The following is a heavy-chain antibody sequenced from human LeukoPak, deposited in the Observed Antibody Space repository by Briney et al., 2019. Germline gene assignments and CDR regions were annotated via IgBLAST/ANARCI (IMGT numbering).Heavy chain of an antibody. CDR1: GGSISSYY. D-gene: IGHD3-3*01. J-gene: IGHJ6*03. V-gene: IGHV4-59*01. CDR2: IYYSGST. CDR3: ARGAMGRVLRFLEWLPTPYYYYYYMDV. Sequence: SETLSLTCTVSGGSISSYYWSWIRQPPGKGLEWIGYIYYSGSTNYNPSLKSRVTISVDTSKNQFSLKLSSVTAADTAVYYCARGAMGRVLRFLEWLPTPYYYYYYMDVWGKGTTVTVSS.